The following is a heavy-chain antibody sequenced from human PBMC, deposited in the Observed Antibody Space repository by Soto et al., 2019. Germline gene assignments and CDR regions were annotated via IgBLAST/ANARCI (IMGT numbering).Heavy chain of an antibody. D-gene: IGHD1-26*01. CDR3: AKSWELRRFFAS. V-gene: IGHV4-4*02. CDR1: GASNISENW. J-gene: IGHJ4*02. Sequence: QVQLQESRPGLVKPSGTLSLTCAVSGASNISENWWTWVRQSPGKGLEWIGEIHHTGSTTYNPSLDSGFAMSVVKSKHHFSLIRSSVTAADTALYYCAKSWELRRFFASWGQGTLVSVSS. CDR2: IHHTGST.